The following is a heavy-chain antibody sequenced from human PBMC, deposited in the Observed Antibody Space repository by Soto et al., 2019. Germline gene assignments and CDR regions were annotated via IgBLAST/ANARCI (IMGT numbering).Heavy chain of an antibody. D-gene: IGHD2-8*02. J-gene: IGHJ4*02. Sequence: QIQLVQSGPEVKQPGASMRVSCKASGFTFTNYGFSWLRQAPGQGLEWLGWISAASGDTDYAQKVRGRVTMNRDSSTNTVFMELRSLTSDDSALYYCARDRVSLKLVGGDFDYWGQGTLVTVSS. V-gene: IGHV1-18*04. CDR3: ARDRVSLKLVGGDFDY. CDR1: GFTFTNYG. CDR2: ISAASGDT.